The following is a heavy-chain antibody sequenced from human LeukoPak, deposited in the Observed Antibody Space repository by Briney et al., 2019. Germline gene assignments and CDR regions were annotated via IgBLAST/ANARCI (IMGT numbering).Heavy chain of an antibody. CDR3: AREGNAFDI. V-gene: IGHV3-7*01. CDR2: MRQDGSDK. Sequence: PGGSLRLSCAASGFTFNNHIISWVRQAPGKGLEWVANMRQDGSDKYYVDFVKSRFTISRDNAKNSLYLQMNSLRAEDTAVYYCAREGNAFDIWGQGTMVTVSS. D-gene: IGHD3-10*01. J-gene: IGHJ3*02. CDR1: GFTFNNHI.